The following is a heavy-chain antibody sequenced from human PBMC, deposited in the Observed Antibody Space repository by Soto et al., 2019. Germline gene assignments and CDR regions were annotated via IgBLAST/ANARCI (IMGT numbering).Heavy chain of an antibody. V-gene: IGHV1-69*13. D-gene: IGHD4-17*01. CDR2: IIPIFGTA. CDR1: GGTFSSYA. Sequence: ASVKVSCKASGGTFSSYAISWVRQAPGQGLEWMGGIIPIFGTANYAQKFQGRVTITADESTSTAYMELSSLRSEDTGVYYCARTNGDYALFDYWGQGTLVTVSS. J-gene: IGHJ4*02. CDR3: ARTNGDYALFDY.